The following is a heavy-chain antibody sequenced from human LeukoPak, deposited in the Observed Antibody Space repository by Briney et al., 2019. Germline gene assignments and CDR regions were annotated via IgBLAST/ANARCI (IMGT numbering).Heavy chain of an antibody. D-gene: IGHD3-22*01. CDR3: ASTFGDYYDSSGYYSVLDY. Sequence: ASVKVSCKASGGTFSSYAISWVRQAPGQGLEWMGWINTNTGNPTYAQGFTGRFVFSLDTSVSTAYLQISSLKAEDTAVYYCASTFGDYYDSSGYYSVLDYWGQGTLVTVSS. CDR1: GGTFSSYA. V-gene: IGHV7-4-1*02. CDR2: INTNTGNP. J-gene: IGHJ4*02.